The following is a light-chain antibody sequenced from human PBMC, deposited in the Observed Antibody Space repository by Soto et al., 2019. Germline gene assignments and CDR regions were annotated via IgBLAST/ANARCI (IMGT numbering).Light chain of an antibody. CDR1: SGHSSYA. Sequence: QPVLTQSPSPSASLGASVKLTCTLSSGHSSYAIAWHQQQPEKGPRYLMKLNSDGSHSKGDGIPDRFSGSSSGAERYLTISSLQSEDEADYYCQTWGTGIQWVFGGGTKLTVL. J-gene: IGLJ3*02. V-gene: IGLV4-69*01. CDR2: LNSDGSH. CDR3: QTWGTGIQWV.